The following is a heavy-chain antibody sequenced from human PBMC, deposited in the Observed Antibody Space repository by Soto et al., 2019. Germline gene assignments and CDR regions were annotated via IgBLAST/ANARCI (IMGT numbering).Heavy chain of an antibody. V-gene: IGHV4-34*01. CDR2: INHSGST. D-gene: IGHD3-22*01. CDR1: GGSFSGYY. CDR3: ARGRYYDSSGYPKRYYGMDV. J-gene: IGHJ6*02. Sequence: TLSLTCAVYGGSFSGYYWSWIRQPPGKGLEWIGEINHSGSTNYNPSLKSRVTISVDTSKNQFSLKLSSVTAADTAVYYCARGRYYDSSGYPKRYYGMDVWGQGTTVTVSS.